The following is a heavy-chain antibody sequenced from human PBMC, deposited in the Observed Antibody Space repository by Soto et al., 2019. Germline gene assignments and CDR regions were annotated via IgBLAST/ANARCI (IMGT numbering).Heavy chain of an antibody. CDR3: ARDRVVINPRHYYYYGMDV. D-gene: IGHD3-22*01. J-gene: IGHJ6*02. Sequence: PSETLSLTCAVYGGSFSGYYWSWIRQSPGKGLEWIGEINHSGSTNYNPSLKSRVTISVDTSKNQFSLKLSSVTAADTAVYYCARDRVVINPRHYYYYGMDVSGQGTTVTVSS. CDR1: GGSFSGYY. V-gene: IGHV4-34*01. CDR2: INHSGST.